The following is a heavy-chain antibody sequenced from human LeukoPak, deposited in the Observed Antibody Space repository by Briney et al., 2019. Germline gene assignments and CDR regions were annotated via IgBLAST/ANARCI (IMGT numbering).Heavy chain of an antibody. V-gene: IGHV4-59*01. CDR1: GGSISSYY. CDR2: IYYSGST. D-gene: IGHD4-17*01. J-gene: IGHJ4*02. CDR3: ARVLVTTRSYFDY. Sequence: ASETLSLTCTVSGGSISSYYWSWIRQPPGKGLEWIGYIYYSGSTNYNPSLKSRVTISVDTSKNQFSLKLSSVTAADTAVYYCARVLVTTRSYFDYWGQGTLVTVSS.